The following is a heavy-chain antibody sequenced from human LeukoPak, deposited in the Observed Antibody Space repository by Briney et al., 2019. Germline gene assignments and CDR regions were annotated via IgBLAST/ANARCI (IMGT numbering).Heavy chain of an antibody. CDR1: GGSISSSSYY. CDR2: IYYSGST. V-gene: IGHV4-39*01. CDR3: ARHPHIVVVPAAPDY. D-gene: IGHD2-2*01. J-gene: IGHJ4*02. Sequence: SETLSLTCTVSGGSISSSSYYWGWIRQPPGKGLEWIGSIYYSGSTYYNPSLKSRVTISVDTSKNQFSLKLSSVTAADTAVYYCARHPHIVVVPAAPDYWGQGTLVTVSS.